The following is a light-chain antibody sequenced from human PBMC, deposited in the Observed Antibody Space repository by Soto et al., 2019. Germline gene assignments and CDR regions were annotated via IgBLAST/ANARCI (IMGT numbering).Light chain of an antibody. CDR3: SSYAGSNNLV. CDR1: SSDVGGYNY. CDR2: EVS. Sequence: QSALTQPPSASGSPGQSVTISCTGTSSDVGGYNYVSWYQQHPGKAPKLMIYEVSKRPSGVPDRFSGSKSGQTASLTVSGLQAEDEADYYCSSYAGSNNLVFGGGTKLTVL. V-gene: IGLV2-8*01. J-gene: IGLJ3*02.